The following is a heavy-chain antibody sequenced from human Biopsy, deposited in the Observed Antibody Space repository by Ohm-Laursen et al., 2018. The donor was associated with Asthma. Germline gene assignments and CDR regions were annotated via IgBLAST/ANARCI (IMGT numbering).Heavy chain of an antibody. CDR1: GGTFSNFA. V-gene: IGHV1-69*01. CDR3: ARCQVGYSSGWSLLLKKIYYSGMDV. D-gene: IGHD6-19*01. CDR2: IMTVFGTT. J-gene: IGHJ6*02. Sequence: SSVKVSCKVPGGTFSNFAISWVRQAPGQGLEWLGGIMTVFGTTNYAQKFQGRVTITADESTSTAHMEVTSLRSEDTAIYYCARCQVGYSSGWSLLLKKIYYSGMDVWGQGTAVTVSS.